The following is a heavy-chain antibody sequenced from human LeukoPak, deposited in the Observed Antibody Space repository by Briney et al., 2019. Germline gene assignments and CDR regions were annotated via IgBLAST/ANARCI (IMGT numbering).Heavy chain of an antibody. CDR1: GGSISSGDYY. CDR2: ISYSEST. Sequence: SETLSLTGTVTGGSISSGDYYWSWIRQPPGKGLERLAYISYSESTYTYYNPSLKSRVTISVDTSKNQFSLKLSSVTAADTAVYYCAREERRDDYKFDYWGQGTLVTVSS. V-gene: IGHV4-30-4*08. D-gene: IGHD5-24*01. CDR3: AREERRDDYKFDY. J-gene: IGHJ4*02.